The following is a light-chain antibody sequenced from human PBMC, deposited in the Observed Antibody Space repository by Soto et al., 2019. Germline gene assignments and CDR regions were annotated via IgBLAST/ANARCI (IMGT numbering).Light chain of an antibody. CDR1: QNIDTY. V-gene: IGKV1-39*01. CDR3: QQTYDNPRT. J-gene: IGKJ1*01. CDR2: AAS. Sequence: DIQMTQSPSSLSASVGDSVTITCRTSQNIDTYLNWYQQNPGKAPKLLISAASSLQGGVPSRFSGSGSGTDFTLTITSLQAGDFATYYCQQTYDNPRTFGQGTKVESK.